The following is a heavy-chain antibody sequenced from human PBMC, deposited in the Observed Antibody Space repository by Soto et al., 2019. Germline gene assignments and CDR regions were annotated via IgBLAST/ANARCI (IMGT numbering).Heavy chain of an antibody. CDR3: ASSNRGYDFPSYMDV. Sequence: ASVKVSCKASGYTFTIYGISWVRQAPGQGLEWMGWISAYNGNTNYAQKLQGRVTMTTDTSTSTAYMELRSLRSDDTAVYYCASSNRGYDFPSYMDVWGKGTTVTVSS. CDR2: ISAYNGNT. D-gene: IGHD5-12*01. J-gene: IGHJ6*03. CDR1: GYTFTIYG. V-gene: IGHV1-18*01.